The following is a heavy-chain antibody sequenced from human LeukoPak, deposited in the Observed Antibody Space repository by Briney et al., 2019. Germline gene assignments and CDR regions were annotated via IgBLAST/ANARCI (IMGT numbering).Heavy chain of an antibody. V-gene: IGHV4-39*07. CDR3: AREMTYYYDSSGYFDY. CDR1: GGSISSSTYY. Sequence: SETLSLTCTVSGGSISSSTYYWGWIRQPPWKGLEWIGSIYHSGSTYYNPSLKSRVIISVDTSKNQFSLKLSSVTAADTAVYLCAREMTYYYDSSGYFDYWGQGTLVTVSS. D-gene: IGHD3-22*01. J-gene: IGHJ4*02. CDR2: IYHSGST.